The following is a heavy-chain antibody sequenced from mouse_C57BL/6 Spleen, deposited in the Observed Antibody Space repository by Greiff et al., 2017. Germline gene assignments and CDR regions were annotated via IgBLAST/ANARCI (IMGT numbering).Heavy chain of an antibody. J-gene: IGHJ2*01. D-gene: IGHD2-4*01. CDR3: ARGDDYDEDY. Sequence: DVKLQESGPGLVKPSQSLSLTCSVTGYSITSGYYWNWIRQFPGNKLEWMGYISYDGSNNYNPSLKNRISITRDTSKNQFFLKLNSVTTEDTATYYCARGDDYDEDYRGQGTTLTVSS. V-gene: IGHV3-6*01. CDR1: GYSITSGYY. CDR2: ISYDGSN.